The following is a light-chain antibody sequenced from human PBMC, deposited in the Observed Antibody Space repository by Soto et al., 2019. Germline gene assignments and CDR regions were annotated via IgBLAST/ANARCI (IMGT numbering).Light chain of an antibody. CDR3: SSYTSSTPSVV. Sequence: QSALTQPASVSGSPGQSITISCTGTSSNVGGYTYVSWYQHHPGKAPKLMIYDVSNRPSGVSSRFSGSKSGNTASLPISGLQAEDEADYYCSSYTSSTPSVVFGGGTKVTVL. CDR1: SSNVGGYTY. CDR2: DVS. V-gene: IGLV2-14*03. J-gene: IGLJ2*01.